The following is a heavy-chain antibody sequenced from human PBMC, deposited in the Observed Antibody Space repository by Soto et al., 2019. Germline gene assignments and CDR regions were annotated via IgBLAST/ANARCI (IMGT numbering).Heavy chain of an antibody. CDR2: LHYSGST. D-gene: IGHD3-3*01. V-gene: IGHV4-39*01. J-gene: IGHJ4*02. CDR3: ARQVYDFRSGTTEHFDL. CDR1: GGSISSGGYY. Sequence: SETLSLTCAVSGGSISSGGYYWGWIRQPPGKGLEWIGSLHYSGSTYHNPSLKSRVTIFVDTSNNQFSLKVSSVTAADTAVYYCARQVYDFRSGTTEHFDLWGQGTLVTVSS.